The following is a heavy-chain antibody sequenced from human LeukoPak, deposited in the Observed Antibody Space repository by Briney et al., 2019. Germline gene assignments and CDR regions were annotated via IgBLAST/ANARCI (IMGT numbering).Heavy chain of an antibody. J-gene: IGHJ4*02. Sequence: ASVRVSCKASGYTFTSYDINWVRQAPGQGLEWMGWMNPNSGNTGYAQKFQGRVTMTRNTSISTAYMELSSLRSEDTAVYYCAGGRGAVAGIHYYFDYWGQGTLVTVSS. CDR1: GYTFTSYD. CDR2: MNPNSGNT. V-gene: IGHV1-8*01. CDR3: AGGRGAVAGIHYYFDY. D-gene: IGHD6-19*01.